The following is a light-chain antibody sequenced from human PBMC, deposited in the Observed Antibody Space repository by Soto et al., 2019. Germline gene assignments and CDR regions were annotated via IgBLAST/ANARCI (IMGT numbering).Light chain of an antibody. V-gene: IGKV1-5*01. CDR3: LQHNSYWT. CDR1: QNIRSR. J-gene: IGKJ1*01. CDR2: DAS. Sequence: DIQMSQSPSTLSASVGDRVTITCRASQNIRSRLAWFQQKPGKAPKLLIYDASSLQSGVPSRFSGSGSGTEFTLTISSLQPEDFATYYCLQHNSYWTFGQGTKVDI.